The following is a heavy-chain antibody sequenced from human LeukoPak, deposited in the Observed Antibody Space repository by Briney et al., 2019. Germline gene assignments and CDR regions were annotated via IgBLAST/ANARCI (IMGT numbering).Heavy chain of an antibody. J-gene: IGHJ5*02. D-gene: IGHD2-15*01. Sequence: PSETLSCTFSVSSGSISCSSYYWGWIRQPPGKGLGLIGGIDYSGSTYYNPSINSRVTISLDTTKNQFSLSLSSVTTADTAGSYCASHLPHCSGGSCSKSSEASRFDPWGQGTLVTVSS. CDR2: IDYSGST. CDR3: ASHLPHCSGGSCSKSSEASRFDP. CDR1: SGSISCSSYY. V-gene: IGHV4-39*01.